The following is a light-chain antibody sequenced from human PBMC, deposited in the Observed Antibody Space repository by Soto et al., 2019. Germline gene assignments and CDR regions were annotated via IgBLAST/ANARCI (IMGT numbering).Light chain of an antibody. CDR2: GAS. Sequence: IVLTQYPGTLSLSPGERATLSCRASQSVSSSYLAWYQQKPGQAPRLLIYGASVRATGIPDRFSGSGSGTDFTLTISRLEPEDFAVYYCQQYGSSPPITFGQGTLLEIK. J-gene: IGKJ5*01. CDR1: QSVSSSY. V-gene: IGKV3-20*01. CDR3: QQYGSSPPIT.